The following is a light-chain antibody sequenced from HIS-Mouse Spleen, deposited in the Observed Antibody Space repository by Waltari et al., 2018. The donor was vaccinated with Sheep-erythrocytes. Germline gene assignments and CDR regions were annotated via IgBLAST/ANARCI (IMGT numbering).Light chain of an antibody. J-gene: IGLJ2*01. CDR2: QDS. V-gene: IGLV3-1*01. Sequence: LTQPPSASVSPGQTASITCSGDKLGDKYACWYQQKPGQSPVLVIYQDSKRPSGIPERFSGSNSGNTATLTISGTQAMDEADYYCQAWDSSTAVFGGGTKLTVL. CDR3: QAWDSSTAV. CDR1: KLGDKY.